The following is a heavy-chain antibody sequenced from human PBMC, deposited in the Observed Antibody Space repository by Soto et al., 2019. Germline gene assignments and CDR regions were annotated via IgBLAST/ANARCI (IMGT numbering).Heavy chain of an antibody. J-gene: IGHJ4*02. Sequence: GGSLRLSCAASGFTFSSYSMNWVRQAPGKGLEWVSSISSSSSYIYYADSVKGRFTISRDNAKNSLYLQMNSLRAEDTAVYYCARAYCTNGVCYFDYWGQGTLVTVSS. CDR2: ISSSSSYI. CDR1: GFTFSSYS. V-gene: IGHV3-21*01. D-gene: IGHD2-8*01. CDR3: ARAYCTNGVCYFDY.